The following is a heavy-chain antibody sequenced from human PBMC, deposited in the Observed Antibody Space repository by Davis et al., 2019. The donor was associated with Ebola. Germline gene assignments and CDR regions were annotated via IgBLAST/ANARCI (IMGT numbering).Heavy chain of an antibody. CDR3: ARLIYDTSGYYSAFDY. V-gene: IGHV3-21*06. CDR1: GFTFSSYW. CDR2: ITSSSTYM. D-gene: IGHD3-22*01. Sequence: GESLKISCAASGFTFSSYWMSWVRQAPGKGLEWVSSITSSSTYMYYTDSVKGRFTISRDNAKSSLFLQMNSLRAEDTAVYYCARLIYDTSGYYSAFDYWGQGILVTVSS. J-gene: IGHJ4*02.